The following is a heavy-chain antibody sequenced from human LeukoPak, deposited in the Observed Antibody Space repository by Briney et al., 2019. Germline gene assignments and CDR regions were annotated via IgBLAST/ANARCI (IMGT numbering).Heavy chain of an antibody. Sequence: SGGSLRLSCAASGFTFSSYWMSWVRQAPGKGLDWVAKIKQDGSEKYYVDSVKGRFTISKDNAKNSLYLQMNSLRAEDTAVYYCARVMVTARSPALDYWGQGTMVTVSS. CDR2: IKQDGSEK. V-gene: IGHV3-7*01. J-gene: IGHJ4*02. CDR1: GFTFSSYW. CDR3: ARVMVTARSPALDY. D-gene: IGHD2-21*02.